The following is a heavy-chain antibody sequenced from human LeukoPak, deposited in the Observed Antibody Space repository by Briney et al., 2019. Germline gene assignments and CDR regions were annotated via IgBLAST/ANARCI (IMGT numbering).Heavy chain of an antibody. CDR2: ISWDGGST. CDR3: AKGSGDIVVGGYYYYMDV. J-gene: IGHJ6*03. D-gene: IGHD2-2*01. CDR1: GFTFDDYT. Sequence: GGSLRRSCAASGFTFDDYTMHWVRQAPGKGLEWVSLISWDGGSTYYADSVKGRFTISRDNSKNSLYLQMNSLRTEDTALYYCAKGSGDIVVGGYYYYMDVWGKGTTVTISS. V-gene: IGHV3-43*01.